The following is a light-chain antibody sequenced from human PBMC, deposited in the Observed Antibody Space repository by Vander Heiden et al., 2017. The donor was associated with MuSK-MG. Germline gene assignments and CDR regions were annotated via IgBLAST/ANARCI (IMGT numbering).Light chain of an antibody. V-gene: IGLV2-14*03. CDR1: SSAVGGYNY. J-gene: IGLJ2*01. CDR3: SSYSSNNTLL. CDR2: DVS. Sequence: QSALTQPASVSGSPGQSGTISCTGTSSAVGGYNYVSWYQQHPGKAPKLMIYDVSNRPAAVSTRFAGSKSGNTASLTSSGLQAEDEADYYGSSYSSNNTLLFGGGTKLTV.